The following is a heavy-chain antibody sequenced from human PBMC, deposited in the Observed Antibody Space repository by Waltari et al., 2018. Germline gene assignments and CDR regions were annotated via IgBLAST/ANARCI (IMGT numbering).Heavy chain of an antibody. J-gene: IGHJ6*02. CDR2: INGDGSAK. CDR1: GFSFSNYS. Sequence: EVQLVESGGNLVQPGGSLSLSCVASGFSFSNYSMLWFRQAPGKGLEWMANINGDGSAKNYMDSVRGRFTISRDNAKNSVYMQLNSLRDDDTAVYYGARPLYYYGMDVWGQGTTVTVSS. CDR3: ARPLYYYGMDV. V-gene: IGHV3-7*01.